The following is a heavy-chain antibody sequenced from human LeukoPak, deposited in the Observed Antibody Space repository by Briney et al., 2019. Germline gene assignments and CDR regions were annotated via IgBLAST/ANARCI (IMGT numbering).Heavy chain of an antibody. CDR2: ISYDGSNK. J-gene: IGHJ5*02. D-gene: IGHD6-19*01. CDR1: GFTFSSYG. V-gene: IGHV3-30*03. CDR3: ARDQAGTGWFDP. Sequence: QPGGSLRLSCAASGFTFSSYGMHWVRQAPGKGLEWVAVISYDGSNKYYADSVKGRFTISRDNSKNTLYLQMNSLRAEDTAVYYCARDQAGTGWFDPWGQGTLVTVSS.